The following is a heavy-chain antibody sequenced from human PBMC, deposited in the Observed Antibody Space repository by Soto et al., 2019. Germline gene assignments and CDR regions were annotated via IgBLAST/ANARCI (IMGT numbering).Heavy chain of an antibody. CDR3: AGITMIVVGAYGMDV. Sequence: ASVKVSCKVSGYTLSELSMHWVRQAPGKGLEWMGGFDPEDAEIIYAQKFQGRVTMTEDTSTDTAYMELSSLRSEDTAVYYCAGITMIVVGAYGMDVWGQGTTVTVSS. CDR2: FDPEDAEI. V-gene: IGHV1-24*01. D-gene: IGHD3-22*01. J-gene: IGHJ6*02. CDR1: GYTLSELS.